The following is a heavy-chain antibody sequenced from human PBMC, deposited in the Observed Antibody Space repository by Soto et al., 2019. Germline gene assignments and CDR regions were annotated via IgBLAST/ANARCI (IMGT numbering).Heavy chain of an antibody. J-gene: IGHJ4*02. CDR2: ISADSGEP. CDR1: GFSSTTYA. CDR3: GVSAGLDF. Sequence: ASVKVSCKASGFSSTTYAFSWVRRAPGQGLEWMGLISADSGEPRYAQKFQGRVAMTTDTSTRTAYMELRGLTSDDTAVYYCGVSAGLDFWGQGTRVTVSS. D-gene: IGHD6-13*01. V-gene: IGHV1-18*01.